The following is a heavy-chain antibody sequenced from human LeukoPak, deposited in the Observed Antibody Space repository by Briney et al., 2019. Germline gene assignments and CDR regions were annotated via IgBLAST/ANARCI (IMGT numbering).Heavy chain of an antibody. D-gene: IGHD3-22*01. CDR3: ARGQQGYYYDSSGYPASLDY. CDR2: IYTSGST. V-gene: IGHV4-4*07. Sequence: PSETLSLTCTVSGGSISSYYWSWIRQPAGKGLEWIGRIYTSGSTNYNPSLKSRVTMSVDTSKNQFSLELSSVTAADTAVYYCARGQQGYYYDSSGYPASLDYWGQGTLVTVSS. J-gene: IGHJ4*02. CDR1: GGSISSYY.